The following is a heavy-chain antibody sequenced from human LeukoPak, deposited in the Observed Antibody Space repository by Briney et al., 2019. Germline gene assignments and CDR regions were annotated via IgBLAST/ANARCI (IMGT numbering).Heavy chain of an antibody. CDR2: IYYSGST. V-gene: IGHV4-39*07. D-gene: IGHD3-16*02. J-gene: IGHJ4*02. Sequence: SETLSLTCTVSGGSLSSSSYYWGWIRQPPGKGLEWLGSIYYSGSTYYNPSLKSRVTISVDTSKNQFSLKLSSVTAADTAVYYCARGRGYDYVWGSYRPLDYWGQGTLVTVSS. CDR1: GGSLSSSSYY. CDR3: ARGRGYDYVWGSYRPLDY.